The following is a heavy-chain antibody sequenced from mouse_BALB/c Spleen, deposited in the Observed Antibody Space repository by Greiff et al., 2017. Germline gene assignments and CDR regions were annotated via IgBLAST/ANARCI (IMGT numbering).Heavy chain of an antibody. J-gene: IGHJ4*01. CDR3: ARDYYGNHYYAMDY. V-gene: IGHV3-2*02. CDR2: ISYSGST. D-gene: IGHD2-1*01. CDR1: GYSITSDYA. Sequence: EVKLVESGPGLVKPSQSLSLTCTVTGYSITSDYAWNWIRQFPGNKLEWMGYISYSGSTSYNPSLKSRISITRDTSKNQFFLQLNSVTTEDTATYYCARDYYGNHYYAMDYWGQGTSVTVSS.